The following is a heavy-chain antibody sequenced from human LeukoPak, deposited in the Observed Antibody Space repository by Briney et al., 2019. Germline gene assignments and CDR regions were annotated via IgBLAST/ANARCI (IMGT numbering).Heavy chain of an antibody. D-gene: IGHD6-25*01. CDR1: GFTFSRYW. CDR3: ARWGSELPDDAFDI. CDR2: IRQDGSEK. Sequence: GGSLRLSCAASGFTFSRYWMSWVRQAPGKGLEWVANIRQDGSEKHYLDSVEGRITISRDNAKNSLYLQMNSLRVEDTAVYFCARWGSELPDDAFDIWGQGTMVTVSS. V-gene: IGHV3-7*01. J-gene: IGHJ3*02.